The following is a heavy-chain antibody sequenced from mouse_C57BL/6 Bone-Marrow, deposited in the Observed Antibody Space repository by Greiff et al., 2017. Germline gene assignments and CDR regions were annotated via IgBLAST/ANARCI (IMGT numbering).Heavy chain of an antibody. CDR2: ISDGGSYT. D-gene: IGHD1-1*01. J-gene: IGHJ2*01. V-gene: IGHV5-4*03. Sequence: EVMLVESGGGLVKPGGSLKLSCAASGFTFSSYAMSWVRQTPEKRLEWVATISDGGSYTYYPDNVKGRFTISRDNAKNNLYLQMSHLKSEDTAMYDCARALITTVSYFDYWGQGTTLTVSS. CDR3: ARALITTVSYFDY. CDR1: GFTFSSYA.